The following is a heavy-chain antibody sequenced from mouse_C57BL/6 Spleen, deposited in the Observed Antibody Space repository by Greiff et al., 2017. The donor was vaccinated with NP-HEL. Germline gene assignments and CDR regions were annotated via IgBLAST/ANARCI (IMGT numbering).Heavy chain of an antibody. D-gene: IGHD2-3*01. CDR2: ISYDGST. CDR1: GYSITSGYY. V-gene: IGHV3-6*01. Sequence: DVKLQESGPGLVKPSQSLSLTCSVTGYSITSGYYWNWIRQFPGNKLEWMGYISYDGSTNYNPSLKNRISITRDTSKNQFFLKLNSGTTEDTATDYWARDRPRWLLREGFAYWGQGTLVTVSA. J-gene: IGHJ3*01. CDR3: ARDRPRWLLREGFAY.